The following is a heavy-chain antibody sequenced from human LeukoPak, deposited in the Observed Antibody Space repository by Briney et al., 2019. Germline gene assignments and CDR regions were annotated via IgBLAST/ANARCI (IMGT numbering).Heavy chain of an antibody. Sequence: GGSLRLSCAASGFTFSGSTMHWVRQAPGQGLEWMGWINPNSGGTNYAQKFQGRVTMTRDTSISTAYMELSGLRSDDTAVYYCARVKSYYYDTSDKDAFDIWGQGTMVTVSS. J-gene: IGHJ3*02. V-gene: IGHV1-2*02. D-gene: IGHD3-22*01. CDR3: ARVKSYYYDTSDKDAFDI. CDR2: INPNSGGT. CDR1: GFTFSGST.